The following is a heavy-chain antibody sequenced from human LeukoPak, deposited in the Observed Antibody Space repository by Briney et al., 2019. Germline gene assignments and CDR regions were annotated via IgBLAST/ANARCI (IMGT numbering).Heavy chain of an antibody. V-gene: IGHV3-23*01. CDR1: GFTISSYN. Sequence: AGSLSLSCAASGFTISSYNMNWIRQAPGKGLEWVSTISGSGDSTYYADAVKGRFTISRDNSKNTLYLQMNSLRAEDTAVYYCAKENLRAAAGTLGDWGQGTLVTVSS. CDR3: AKENLRAAAGTLGD. CDR2: ISGSGDST. J-gene: IGHJ4*02. D-gene: IGHD6-13*01.